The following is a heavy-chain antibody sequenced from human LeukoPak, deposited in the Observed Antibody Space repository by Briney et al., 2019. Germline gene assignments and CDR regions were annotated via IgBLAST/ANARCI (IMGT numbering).Heavy chain of an antibody. CDR3: ARDKGWFGELSS. V-gene: IGHV4-31*03. Sequence: TSQTLSLTCTVSGGSISSGGYYWSWIRQHPGKGLEWIGYIYYSGSTYYNPSLKSRVTISVDTSKNQFSLKLSSVTAADTAVYYCARDKGWFGELSSWGQGTLVTVSS. J-gene: IGHJ5*02. CDR1: GGSISSGGYY. D-gene: IGHD3-10*01. CDR2: IYYSGST.